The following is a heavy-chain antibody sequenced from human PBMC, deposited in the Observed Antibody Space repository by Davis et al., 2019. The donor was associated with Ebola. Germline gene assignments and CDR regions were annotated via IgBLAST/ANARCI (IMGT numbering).Heavy chain of an antibody. D-gene: IGHD1-7*01. J-gene: IGHJ4*02. CDR3: ARWNLEAEAFSWYGDY. V-gene: IGHV1-18*01. CDR1: GGTFSSYA. CDR2: ISTYNDNT. Sequence: ASVKVSCKASGGTFSSYAISWVRQAPGQGLEWLGWISTYNDNTYYAEKMQGRVTLTTDASTSTAYMELRGLRSDDTAVYYCARWNLEAEAFSWYGDYWGQGSLVTVSS.